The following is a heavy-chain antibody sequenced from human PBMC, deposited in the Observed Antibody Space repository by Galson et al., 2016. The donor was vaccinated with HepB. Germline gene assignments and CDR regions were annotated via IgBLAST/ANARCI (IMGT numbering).Heavy chain of an antibody. CDR1: GFTFSNFW. J-gene: IGHJ4*02. V-gene: IGHV3-7*03. CDR3: AAYNDGTEY. D-gene: IGHD3-22*01. Sequence: SLRLSCAASGFTFSNFWMTWFRQAPGKGLEWLANIKPDGSEKNYVDSVKGRFTISRDDAKNSLYLHMDSLRAEDTALYYCAAYNDGTEYWGQGTLVTVSS. CDR2: IKPDGSEK.